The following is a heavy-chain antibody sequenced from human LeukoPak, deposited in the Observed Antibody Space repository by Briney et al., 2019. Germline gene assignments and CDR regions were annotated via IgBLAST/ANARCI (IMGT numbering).Heavy chain of an antibody. Sequence: ASVKVSCKASGYTFTTYAMHRVRQAPGQRLEWMGWINGDNGNTKYSQKFQGRVTITRDTAAYTVYMELRSLSSEDTAVYYCARAPYDILTGYSLNWFDPWGQGTLVTVSS. J-gene: IGHJ5*02. D-gene: IGHD3-9*01. V-gene: IGHV1-3*01. CDR2: INGDNGNT. CDR3: ARAPYDILTGYSLNWFDP. CDR1: GYTFTTYA.